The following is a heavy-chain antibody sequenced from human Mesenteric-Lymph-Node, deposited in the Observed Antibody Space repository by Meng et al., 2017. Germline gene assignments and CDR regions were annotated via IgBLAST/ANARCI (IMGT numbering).Heavy chain of an antibody. Sequence: GESLKISCAASGFTFSSYSMNWVRQAPGKGLEWVANIREDGNEEQYVDSVKGRFTVSRDNARNSLYLQMNILKVEDTAVYYCAKNRFGSGPPDYWGQGTLVTVSS. V-gene: IGHV3-7*01. J-gene: IGHJ4*02. CDR2: IREDGNEE. D-gene: IGHD3-10*01. CDR3: AKNRFGSGPPDY. CDR1: GFTFSSYS.